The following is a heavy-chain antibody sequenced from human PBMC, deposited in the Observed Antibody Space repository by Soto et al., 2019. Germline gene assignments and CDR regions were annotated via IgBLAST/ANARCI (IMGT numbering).Heavy chain of an antibody. Sequence: LRLSCAASGFTFSSYAMHWVRQAPGKGLEWVAVISYDGSNKYYADSVKGRFTISRDNSKNTLYLQMNSLRAEDTAVYYCAREKAMGGYYGMDVWGQGTTVTVSS. D-gene: IGHD5-18*01. J-gene: IGHJ6*02. CDR1: GFTFSSYA. CDR2: ISYDGSNK. V-gene: IGHV3-30-3*01. CDR3: AREKAMGGYYGMDV.